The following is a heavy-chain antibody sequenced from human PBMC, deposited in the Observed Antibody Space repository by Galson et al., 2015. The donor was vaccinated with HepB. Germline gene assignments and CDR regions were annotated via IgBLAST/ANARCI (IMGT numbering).Heavy chain of an antibody. CDR2: ISAYNGNT. CDR1: GYTFTSYG. Sequence: SVKVSCKASGYTFTSYGISWVRQAPGQGLEWMGWISAYNGNTNYAQKLQGRVTMTTDPSTSTAYMELRSLRSDDTAVYYCARVGGYYYDSSGYYPQHTFDIWGQGTMVTVSS. V-gene: IGHV1-18*04. CDR3: ARVGGYYYDSSGYYPQHTFDI. D-gene: IGHD3-22*01. J-gene: IGHJ3*02.